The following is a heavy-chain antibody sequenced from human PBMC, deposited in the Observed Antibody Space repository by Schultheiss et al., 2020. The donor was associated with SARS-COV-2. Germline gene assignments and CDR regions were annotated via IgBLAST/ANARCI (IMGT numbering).Heavy chain of an antibody. J-gene: IGHJ4*02. CDR1: GGSISSYY. CDR3: ARAGPRGYGGNDY. D-gene: IGHD4-23*01. V-gene: IGHV4-59*01. CDR2: VYHDETT. Sequence: SQTLSLTCTVSGGSISSYYWTWIRQPPGKGLEWIGYVYHDETTKYNPSLKSRVSISIDTSKNQFSLRLNSVNAADTATYYCARAGPRGYGGNDYWGQGTLVTVSS.